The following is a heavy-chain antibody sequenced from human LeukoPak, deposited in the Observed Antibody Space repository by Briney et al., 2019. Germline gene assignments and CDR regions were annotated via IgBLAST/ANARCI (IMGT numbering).Heavy chain of an antibody. J-gene: IGHJ5*02. CDR2: IYHSGST. D-gene: IGHD3-10*01. V-gene: IGHV4-30-2*01. CDR1: GGSISSGGYS. CDR3: ARGVISSGAWFDP. Sequence: SETLSLTCAVSGGSISSGGYSWSWIRQPPGKGLEWIGYIYHSGSTYYNPSLKSRVTISVDRSKNQFSLKLSSVTAAETAGYYCARGVISSGAWFDPWGQGTLVTVSS.